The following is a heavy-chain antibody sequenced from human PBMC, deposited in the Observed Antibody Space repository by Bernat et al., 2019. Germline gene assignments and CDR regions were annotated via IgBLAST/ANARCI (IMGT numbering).Heavy chain of an antibody. J-gene: IGHJ4*02. CDR3: ARAFDYYGSGSYFDY. Sequence: QVQLQESGPGLVKPSETLSLTCTVSGGSISSYYWSWIRQSPGKGLEWIGYIYYSGSTNYNPSLKSRVTISVDTSKNQFSLKLSSVTAADTAVHYCARAFDYYGSGSYFDYWGQGTLVTVSS. D-gene: IGHD3-10*01. CDR1: GGSISSYY. V-gene: IGHV4-59*01. CDR2: IYYSGST.